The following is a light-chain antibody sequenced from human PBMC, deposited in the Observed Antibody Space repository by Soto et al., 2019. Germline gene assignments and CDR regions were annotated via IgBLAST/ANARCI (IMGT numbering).Light chain of an antibody. CDR1: QSVSRSY. Sequence: EIVLTQSPGPLSLSPAETATLSCRASQSVSRSYLAWYQQKPGQAPSLLIYGASSRATGIPDRFSGSGSGTGFTLTISRLEPEDFAVYYCKHYSASPITFGQGTRLEIK. CDR3: KHYSASPIT. CDR2: GAS. J-gene: IGKJ5*01. V-gene: IGKV3-20*01.